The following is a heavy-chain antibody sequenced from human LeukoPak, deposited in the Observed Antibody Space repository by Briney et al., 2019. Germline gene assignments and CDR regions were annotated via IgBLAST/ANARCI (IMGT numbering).Heavy chain of an antibody. V-gene: IGHV3-30*04. J-gene: IGHJ4*02. CDR3: ARVYHRPHTDL. D-gene: IGHD2-2*01. Sequence: GRSLRLSCAASGFTFNSYNMHWVRQAPGKGLEWVAVISYDGSNKYYADPVKGRFTISRDNFKNTLYLQMNSLRAEDTAVYYCARVYHRPHTDLWGQGTLVTVSS. CDR2: ISYDGSNK. CDR1: GFTFNSYN.